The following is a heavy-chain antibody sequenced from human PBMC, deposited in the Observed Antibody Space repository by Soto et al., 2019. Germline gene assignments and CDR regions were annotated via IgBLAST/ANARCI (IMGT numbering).Heavy chain of an antibody. CDR2: ISYDGSNK. CDR3: AKVLSVAMTFNYYYYGLDV. CDR1: GVNVSSCR. Sequence: VRLSGEASGVNVSSCRRQWGRQATCKGLAWFVVISYDGSNKYYADSVKGRFTISRDNSKNTLYLQMNSLRAEDTAVYYCAKVLSVAMTFNYYYYGLDVWGQATTVSLSS. V-gene: IGHV3-30*18. D-gene: IGHD5-12*01. J-gene: IGHJ6*02.